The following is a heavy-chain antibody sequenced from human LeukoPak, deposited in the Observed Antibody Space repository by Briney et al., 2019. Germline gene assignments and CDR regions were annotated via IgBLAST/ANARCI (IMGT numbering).Heavy chain of an antibody. J-gene: IGHJ6*02. CDR1: GFTFSSYA. V-gene: IGHV3-23*01. CDR3: AKSPRLRFLERPSYYYYGMDV. D-gene: IGHD3-3*01. Sequence: PGGSLRLSCAASGFTFSSYAMSWVRQAPGKGLEWVSAISGSGGSTCNADSVKGRFTISRDNSKNTLYLQMNSLRAEDTAVYYCAKSPRLRFLERPSYYYYGMDVWGQGTTVTVSS. CDR2: ISGSGGST.